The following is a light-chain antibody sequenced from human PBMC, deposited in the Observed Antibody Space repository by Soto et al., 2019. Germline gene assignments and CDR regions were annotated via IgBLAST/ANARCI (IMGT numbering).Light chain of an antibody. V-gene: IGLV2-8*01. J-gene: IGLJ3*02. CDR1: GSDIGAYNF. Sequence: QSVLAQPTSASGSPGQSVTISCTGSGSDIGAYNFVSWYQQHPGKAPKLMIFGVTERPSGVPDRFSGSKSGNTASLTVSGLQADDEAIYYCYSYAGRNVWVFGGGTKVTVL. CDR2: GVT. CDR3: YSYAGRNVWV.